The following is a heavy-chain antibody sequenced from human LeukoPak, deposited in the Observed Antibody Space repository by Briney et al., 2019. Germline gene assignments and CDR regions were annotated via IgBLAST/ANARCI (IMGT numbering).Heavy chain of an antibody. Sequence: DSVKVSCKASRYTFTGYYMHWVRQAPGQGIEWMGWINPNSGDTNYAQKFQGRVTMTRDTSITTVYMELSRLRSDDTAVYFCASGWSITGWYNNWFDPWGQGTLVTVSS. CDR3: ASGWSITGWYNNWFDP. D-gene: IGHD6-19*01. CDR1: RYTFTGYY. V-gene: IGHV1-2*02. J-gene: IGHJ5*02. CDR2: INPNSGDT.